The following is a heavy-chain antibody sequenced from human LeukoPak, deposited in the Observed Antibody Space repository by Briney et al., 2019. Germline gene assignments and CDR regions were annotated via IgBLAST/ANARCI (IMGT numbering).Heavy chain of an antibody. J-gene: IGHJ4*01. Sequence: APVKVSCKASGYTFTGYYMHWVRQAPGQGLEWVGWINAYNGHTNYAQKIQGRVTMTTDISTGTAYMQLNSLRSDDTAVYYCAGVGIYDSSGFHFDYWGRGTLVTVSS. V-gene: IGHV1-18*04. D-gene: IGHD3-22*01. CDR2: INAYNGHT. CDR3: AGVGIYDSSGFHFDY. CDR1: GYTFTGYY.